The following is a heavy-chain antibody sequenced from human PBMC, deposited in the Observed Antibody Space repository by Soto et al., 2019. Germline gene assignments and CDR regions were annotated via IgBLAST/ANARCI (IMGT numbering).Heavy chain of an antibody. CDR1: GFTFSSYG. Sequence: QVQLVESGGGVVQPGRSLRLSCAASGFTFSSYGMHWVRQAPGKGLEWVAVIWYDGSNKYYADSVKGRFIISRDNSKNTLYLQMNRLRAEDTAVYYCARDRYDYIWGSYPLFDYWGQGTLVTVSS. D-gene: IGHD3-16*02. V-gene: IGHV3-33*01. J-gene: IGHJ4*02. CDR2: IWYDGSNK. CDR3: ARDRYDYIWGSYPLFDY.